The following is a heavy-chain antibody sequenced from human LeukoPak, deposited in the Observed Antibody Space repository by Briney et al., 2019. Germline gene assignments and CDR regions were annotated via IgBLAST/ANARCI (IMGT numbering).Heavy chain of an antibody. J-gene: IGHJ4*02. CDR3: ARATTVVTPDY. CDR1: GFAFASFA. Sequence: GGSLRLSCAASGFAFASFALSWVRQGPGEGLEWVSTITGSGGNTYYADSVKGRLTISRDNAKNTLYLQMNSLRAEDTAVYYCARATTVVTPDYWGQGTLVTVSS. D-gene: IGHD4-23*01. CDR2: ITGSGGNT. V-gene: IGHV3-23*01.